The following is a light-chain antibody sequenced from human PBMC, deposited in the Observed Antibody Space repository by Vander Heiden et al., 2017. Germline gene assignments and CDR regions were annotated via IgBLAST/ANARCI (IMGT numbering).Light chain of an antibody. CDR3: QQSYSNPHT. Sequence: IQMTQSPSSLSASVGDRVTITCRASQSISSYLNWYQQKPGKAPKLLIYAASSLQSGVPSRFSGSGSGTDFTLTISSLQPEDFATYYCQQSYSNPHTFGGGTKVEIK. J-gene: IGKJ4*01. CDR2: AAS. CDR1: QSISSY. V-gene: IGKV1-39*01.